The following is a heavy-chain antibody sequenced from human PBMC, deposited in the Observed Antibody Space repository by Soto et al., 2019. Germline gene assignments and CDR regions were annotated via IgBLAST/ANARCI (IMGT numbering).Heavy chain of an antibody. J-gene: IGHJ6*03. V-gene: IGHV3-21*01. D-gene: IGHD3-9*01. CDR1: GFTFSSYS. CDR3: VKVTGVGGGDLRYFDWLLSYYYYYMDV. Sequence: EVQLVESGGGLVKPGGSLRLSCAASGFTFSSYSMNWVRQAPGKGLEWVSSISSSSCYIYYADSVKGRFTNSRDNAKNSLEEEMNILWSGDSAMYYWVKVTGVGGGDLRYFDWLLSYYYYYMDVWGKGTTVTVSS. CDR2: ISSSSCYI.